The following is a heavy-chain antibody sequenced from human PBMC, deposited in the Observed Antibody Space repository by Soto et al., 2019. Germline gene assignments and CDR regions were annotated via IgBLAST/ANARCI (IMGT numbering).Heavy chain of an antibody. CDR3: ARDQSYNDLYWWLDT. CDR1: GGTFRTAA. CDR2: IIPIFPTP. Sequence: SVKVSCKASGGTFRTAAFSWVRQAPGQGLEWMGGIIPIFPTPDYAQKFQGRVTITADESTTTTYMEMTSLRSEDTAIYYCARDQSYNDLYWWLDTWGQGTLVTVSS. J-gene: IGHJ5*02. V-gene: IGHV1-69*13. D-gene: IGHD3-22*01.